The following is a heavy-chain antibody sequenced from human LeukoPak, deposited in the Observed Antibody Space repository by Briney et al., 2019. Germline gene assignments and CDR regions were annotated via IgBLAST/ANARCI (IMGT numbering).Heavy chain of an antibody. J-gene: IGHJ2*01. CDR1: GGSISSSSYY. Sequence: PSETLSLTCTVSGGSISSSSYYWGWIRQPPGKGLEWIGSIYYSGSTYYNPSLKSRVTISVDTSKNQFSLKLSSATAADTAVYYCASDCSSTSCYAGWYFDLWGRGTLVTVSS. D-gene: IGHD2-2*01. V-gene: IGHV4-39*01. CDR3: ASDCSSTSCYAGWYFDL. CDR2: IYYSGST.